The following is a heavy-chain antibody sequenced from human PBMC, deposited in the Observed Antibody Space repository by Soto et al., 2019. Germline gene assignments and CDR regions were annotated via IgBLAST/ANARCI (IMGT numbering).Heavy chain of an antibody. V-gene: IGHV4-4*02. CDR1: GDSISSGHW. J-gene: IGHJ4*02. Sequence: SETLSLTCAVSGDSISSGHWWHWVRQPPGKGLEWIGEISHSGATNYNPSLKSRLTISVDKSKNQFSLKLSPVTAADTAVYYCARRTLSMYYFDFWAEGTLVTVSS. D-gene: IGHD3-10*02. CDR3: ARRTLSMYYFDF. CDR2: ISHSGAT.